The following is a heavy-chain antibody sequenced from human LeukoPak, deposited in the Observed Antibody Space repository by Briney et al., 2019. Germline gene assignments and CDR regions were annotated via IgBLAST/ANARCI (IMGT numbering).Heavy chain of an antibody. Sequence: SETLSLTCAVYGGSFSGYYWSWIRQPPGKGLEWIGEINHSGSTNYNPSLKSRVTISVDTSKNQFSLKLSSVTAADTAVYYCARGPFWSGYYRPLKAFDIWGQGTMVTVSS. CDR2: INHSGST. CDR1: GGSFSGYY. V-gene: IGHV4-34*01. J-gene: IGHJ3*02. D-gene: IGHD3-3*01. CDR3: ARGPFWSGYYRPLKAFDI.